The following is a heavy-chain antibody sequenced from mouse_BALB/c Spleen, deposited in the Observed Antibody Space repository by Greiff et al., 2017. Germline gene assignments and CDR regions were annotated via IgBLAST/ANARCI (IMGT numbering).Heavy chain of an antibody. Sequence: QVTLKVSGPGILQPSQTLSLTCSFSGFSLSTSGMGVSWIRQPSGKGLEWLAHIYWDDDKRYNPSLKSRLTISKDTSSNQVFLKITSVDTADTATYYCARRALQVRSAMDYWGQGTSVTVSS. D-gene: IGHD2-14*01. V-gene: IGHV8-12*01. CDR1: GFSLSTSGMG. J-gene: IGHJ4*01. CDR3: ARRALQVRSAMDY. CDR2: IYWDDDK.